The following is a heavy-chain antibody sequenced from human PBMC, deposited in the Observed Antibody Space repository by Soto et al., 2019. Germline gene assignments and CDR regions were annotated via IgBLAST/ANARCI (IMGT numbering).Heavy chain of an antibody. CDR3: ARHVRDIVLVPAADYYYYGMDV. Sequence: PGESLKISCKGSGYSFTSYWIGWVRQMPGKGLEWMGIIYPGDSDTRYSPSFQGQVTISADKSISTAYLQLSSLKASDTAMYYCARHVRDIVLVPAADYYYYGMDVWGQGTTVTVSS. D-gene: IGHD2-2*01. CDR2: IYPGDSDT. V-gene: IGHV5-51*01. J-gene: IGHJ6*02. CDR1: GYSFTSYW.